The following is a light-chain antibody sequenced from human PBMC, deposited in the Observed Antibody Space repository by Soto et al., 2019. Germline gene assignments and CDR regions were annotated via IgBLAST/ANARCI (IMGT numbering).Light chain of an antibody. CDR2: GAS. CDR3: QQYGSSPLT. Sequence: EIVLTQSPGTRALSPGERATLSCSASQSVSSSYLAWYQQKPGQAPRLLLYGASSRATGIPDRFSGSGSGTDFTLTISRLEPEDFAVYYCQQYGSSPLTFGGGTKVETK. J-gene: IGKJ4*01. V-gene: IGKV3-20*01. CDR1: QSVSSSY.